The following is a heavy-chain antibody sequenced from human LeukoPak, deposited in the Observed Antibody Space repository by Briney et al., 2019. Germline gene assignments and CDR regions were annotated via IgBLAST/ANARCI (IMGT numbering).Heavy chain of an antibody. Sequence: ASVKVSCKVSGYTLTELSMHWVRQAPGKGLEWMGGFDPEDGETIYAQKFQGRVTMAEDTSTDTACMELSSLRSEDTAVYYCAHADFWSGTYGMDVWGQGTTVTVSS. CDR2: FDPEDGET. D-gene: IGHD3-3*01. J-gene: IGHJ6*02. CDR3: AHADFWSGTYGMDV. CDR1: GYTLTELS. V-gene: IGHV1-24*01.